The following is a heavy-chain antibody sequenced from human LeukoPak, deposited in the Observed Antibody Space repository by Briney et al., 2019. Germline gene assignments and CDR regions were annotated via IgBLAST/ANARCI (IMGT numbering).Heavy chain of an antibody. CDR3: ARRITGNTYYYYYYMDV. V-gene: IGHV1-18*01. D-gene: IGHD1-7*01. Sequence: ASVKVSCKASGYTFTSYGISWVRQAPGQGLEWMGWISAYNGNTNYAQKLQGRVTMTTDTSTSTAYMELRSLRSDDTAVYYCARRITGNTYYYYYYMDVWGKGTTVTVSS. CDR2: ISAYNGNT. J-gene: IGHJ6*03. CDR1: GYTFTSYG.